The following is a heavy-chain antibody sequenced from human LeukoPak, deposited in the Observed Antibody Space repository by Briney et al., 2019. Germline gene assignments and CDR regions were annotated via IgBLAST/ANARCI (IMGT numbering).Heavy chain of an antibody. CDR2: TYYRSKWYN. D-gene: IGHD3-10*01. CDR3: ARALTVVRGIIILFDY. J-gene: IGHJ4*02. Sequence: SQTLSLTCAVSGDSVSSNSATWNWIRQSPSRGLKWLGRTYYRSKWYNDYAVSVKSRIIIKPDTSKNQISLQLNSVTPEDTAVYYCARALTVVRGIIILFDYWGQGTLVTVSS. CDR1: GDSVSSNSAT. V-gene: IGHV6-1*01.